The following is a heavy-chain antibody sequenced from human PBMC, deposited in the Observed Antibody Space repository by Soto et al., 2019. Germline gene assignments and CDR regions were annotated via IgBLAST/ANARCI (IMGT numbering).Heavy chain of an antibody. CDR3: ARAQGSGTGYYMDV. J-gene: IGHJ6*03. CDR2: IYYSGST. Sequence: SETLSLTCTVSGGSISSYYWSWIRQPPGKGLEWIGYIYYSGSTNYNPSLKSRVTISVDTSKNQFSLKLSSVTAADTAVYYCARAQGSGTGYYMDVWGKGTTVTVSS. D-gene: IGHD3-10*01. V-gene: IGHV4-59*08. CDR1: GGSISSYY.